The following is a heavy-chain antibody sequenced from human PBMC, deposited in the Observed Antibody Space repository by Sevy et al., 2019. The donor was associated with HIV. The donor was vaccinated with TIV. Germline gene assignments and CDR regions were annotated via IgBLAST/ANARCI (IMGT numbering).Heavy chain of an antibody. CDR1: GGTFSNHI. CDR2: ILPVFGTT. J-gene: IGHJ4*02. Sequence: ASVKVSCQTSGGTFSNHIIHWVRQAPGHEFEWVGGILPVFGTTNYAQRFRGRVTFAADDSTRSHYIELSSLRSDDTAFYYCAKGMEFSFMLSQVPLTALESWGQGTLVTVSS. V-gene: IGHV1-69*13. D-gene: IGHD3-16*02. CDR3: AKGMEFSFMLSQVPLTALES.